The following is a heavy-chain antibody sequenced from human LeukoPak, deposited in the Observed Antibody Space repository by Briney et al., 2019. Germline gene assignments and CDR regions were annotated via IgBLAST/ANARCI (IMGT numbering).Heavy chain of an antibody. CDR2: ISSSSSYI. CDR1: GFTFSNYT. Sequence: GGSLRLSCAASGFTFSNYTMIWVRQAPGKGLEWVSGISSSSSYIYYADSVKGRFTISRDNSKNSLYLQMNSLRAEDTAVYYCARDPPKYYDSNNYFFESGKFDYWGQGSLVTVSS. J-gene: IGHJ4*02. CDR3: ARDPPKYYDSNNYFFESGKFDY. V-gene: IGHV3-21*01. D-gene: IGHD3-22*01.